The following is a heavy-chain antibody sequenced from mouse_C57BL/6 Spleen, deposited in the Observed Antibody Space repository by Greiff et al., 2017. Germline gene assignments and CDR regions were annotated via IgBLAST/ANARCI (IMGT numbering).Heavy chain of an antibody. Sequence: EVQLQQSGAELVRPGASVKLSCTASGFNIKDYYMPWVQQRPEQSLEWIGRIDPEDGAPEYAPKFQGTDTMTADTSSNTAYLQLSSLTSEDTAVYYCTLTSYDNYGAGFAYWGQGTLVNVSA. CDR1: GFNIKDYY. CDR2: IDPEDGAP. J-gene: IGHJ3*01. V-gene: IGHV14-1*01. CDR3: TLTSYDNYGAGFAY. D-gene: IGHD2-1*01.